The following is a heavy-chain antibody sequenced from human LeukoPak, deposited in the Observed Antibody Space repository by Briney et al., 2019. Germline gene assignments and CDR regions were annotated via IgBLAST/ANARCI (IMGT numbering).Heavy chain of an antibody. Sequence: ASVKVSCKASGYTFTSYDINWVRQATGQGLEWMGWMNPNSGSTSYAQKFQGRVTMTRDMSTSTVHMELSSLRSEDTAVYYCAIPPPNGHYYYMDVWGKGTTVTVSS. V-gene: IGHV1-8*02. CDR1: GYTFTSYD. CDR3: AIPPPNGHYYYMDV. J-gene: IGHJ6*03. CDR2: MNPNSGST. D-gene: IGHD4-17*01.